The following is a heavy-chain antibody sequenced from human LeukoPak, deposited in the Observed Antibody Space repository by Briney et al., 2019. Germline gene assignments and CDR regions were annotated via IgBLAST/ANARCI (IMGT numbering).Heavy chain of an antibody. J-gene: IGHJ4*02. CDR2: INHSGST. CDR3: ARSIVGATKRFDY. Sequence: SETLSLTCTVSGASFSSYYWSWIRQPPGKGLEWIGEINHSGSTNYNPSLKSRVTISVDTSKNQFSLKLSSVTAADTAVYYCARSIVGATKRFDYWGQGTLVTVSS. CDR1: GASFSSYY. V-gene: IGHV4-34*01. D-gene: IGHD1-26*01.